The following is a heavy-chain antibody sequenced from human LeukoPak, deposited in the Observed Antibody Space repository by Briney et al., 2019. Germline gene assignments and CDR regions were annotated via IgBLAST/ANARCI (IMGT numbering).Heavy chain of an antibody. CDR3: ARDPYVVVLAAITDYYYGMDV. Sequence: GGSLRLSCAASGFTFSSYSMNWVRQAPGKGLEWVSSISSSSSYIYYADSVKGRFTISRDNAKNSLYLQMNSLRAEDTAVYYCARDPYVVVLAAITDYYYGMDVWGQGTTVTVSS. CDR1: GFTFSSYS. D-gene: IGHD2-2*02. V-gene: IGHV3-21*01. J-gene: IGHJ6*02. CDR2: ISSSSSYI.